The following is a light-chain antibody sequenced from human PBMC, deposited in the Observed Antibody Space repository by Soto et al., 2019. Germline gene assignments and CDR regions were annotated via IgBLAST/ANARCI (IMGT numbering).Light chain of an antibody. CDR2: EFN. J-gene: IGLJ1*01. V-gene: IGLV2-18*01. CDR1: SSDVGSYNR. CDR3: SLYISGSTYV. Sequence: QSALTQPPSVSGSPGQSVTISCTGTSSDVGSYNRLSWYQQPPGTAPKPIVYEFNTRPSGVPDRFSGSKAGSTASLTISGLQAEDEADYYCSLYISGSTYVFGTGTKVTVL.